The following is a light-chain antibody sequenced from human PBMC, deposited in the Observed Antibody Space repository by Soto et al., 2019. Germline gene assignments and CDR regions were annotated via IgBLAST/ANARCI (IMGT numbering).Light chain of an antibody. V-gene: IGLV1-40*01. Sequence: QSVLTQPPSVSGAPGQRVTISCTGSSYNIGAGYDVHWYQQLPGTAPKLLIYDNTNRPSGVPDRFSGSKSGTSASLAITGLQAEDEADYHCQSYDSTLSAFVFGTGTKLTVL. J-gene: IGLJ1*01. CDR3: QSYDSTLSAFV. CDR2: DNT. CDR1: SYNIGAGYD.